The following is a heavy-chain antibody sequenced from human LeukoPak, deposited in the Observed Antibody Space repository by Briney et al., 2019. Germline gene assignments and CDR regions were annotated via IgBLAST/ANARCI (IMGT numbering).Heavy chain of an antibody. V-gene: IGHV3-7*03. CDR3: AKSRSGSANWALQIFDN. CDR2: IKQDGSEK. CDR1: GFTFSSYW. D-gene: IGHD1-1*01. Sequence: GGSLRLSCAASGFTFSSYWMSWVRQAPGKGLEWVANIKQDGSEKYYVDSVKGRFTISRDNAKNSLYLQMNSLRAEDTAVYFCAKSRSGSANWALQIFDNWGQGTLVTVSS. J-gene: IGHJ4*02.